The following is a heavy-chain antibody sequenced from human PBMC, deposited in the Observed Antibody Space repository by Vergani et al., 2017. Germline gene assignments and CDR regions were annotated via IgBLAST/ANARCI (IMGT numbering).Heavy chain of an antibody. V-gene: IGHV3-30*19. CDR2: ISNDGRHT. J-gene: IGHJ6*04. CDR3: RCEMDV. CDR1: GLTLSSYG. Sequence: QVQLVESGGGVVQPGGSMRLSCSASGLTLSSYGVHWVRQAPGRGLEWVALISNDGRHTYYADSVRGRFSISRDNSKNTLYLQMNSLRTEDTANYYCRCEMDVWGKGTTVTVSS.